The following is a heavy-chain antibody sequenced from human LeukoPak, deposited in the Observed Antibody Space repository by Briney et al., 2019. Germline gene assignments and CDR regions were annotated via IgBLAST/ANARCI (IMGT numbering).Heavy chain of an antibody. CDR2: INPNSGGT. V-gene: IGHV1-2*02. J-gene: IGHJ4*02. CDR3: ARVAIFGVEVKGGGDY. CDR1: GYTFTGYY. Sequence: ASVKVSCKASGYTFTGYYMHWVRQAPGQGLEWMGWINPNSGGTNYAQKFQGRVTMTRDTSISTAYMELSRLGSDDTAVYYCARVAIFGVEVKGGGDYWGQGTLVTVSS. D-gene: IGHD3-3*01.